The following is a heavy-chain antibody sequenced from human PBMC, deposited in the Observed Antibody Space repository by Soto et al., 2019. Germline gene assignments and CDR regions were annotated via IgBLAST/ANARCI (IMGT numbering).Heavy chain of an antibody. Sequence: SETLSLTCTVSGGSISSGGYYWSWIRQPPGKGLEWIGYIYYSGSANYNPSLKSRVTISVDTSKNQFPLKLSSVTAADTAVYYCARRYGPGFDYWGQGTLVTVSS. CDR2: IYYSGSA. J-gene: IGHJ4*02. V-gene: IGHV4-61*08. CDR3: ARRYGPGFDY. D-gene: IGHD4-17*01. CDR1: GGSISSGGYY.